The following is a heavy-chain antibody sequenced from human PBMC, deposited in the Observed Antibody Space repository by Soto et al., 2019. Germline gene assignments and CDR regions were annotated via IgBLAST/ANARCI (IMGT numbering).Heavy chain of an antibody. J-gene: IGHJ4*02. CDR3: AREHFQSSIAARPSSAGLDY. CDR2: IIPIFGTA. CDR1: GGTFSSYA. V-gene: IGHV1-69*01. D-gene: IGHD6-6*01. Sequence: QVQLVQSGAEVKKPGSSVKVSCKASGGTFSSYAISWVRQAPGQGLEWMGGIIPIFGTANYAQKFQGRVTITADESTSTAYMELSSLRSEDTAVYYCAREHFQSSIAARPSSAGLDYWGQETLVTVSS.